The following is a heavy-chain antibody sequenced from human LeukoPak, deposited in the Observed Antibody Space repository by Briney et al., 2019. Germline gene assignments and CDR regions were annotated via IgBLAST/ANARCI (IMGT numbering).Heavy chain of an antibody. V-gene: IGHV4-59*01. CDR3: ARGYYYDSSGAGYAFDI. CDR1: GGSISSYY. Sequence: LSLTCTVSGGSISSYYWSWIRQPPGKGLEWIGYIYYSGSTNYNPSLKSRVTISVDTSKNQFSLKLSSVTAADTAVYYCARGYYYDSSGAGYAFDIWGQGTMVTVSS. CDR2: IYYSGST. D-gene: IGHD3-22*01. J-gene: IGHJ3*02.